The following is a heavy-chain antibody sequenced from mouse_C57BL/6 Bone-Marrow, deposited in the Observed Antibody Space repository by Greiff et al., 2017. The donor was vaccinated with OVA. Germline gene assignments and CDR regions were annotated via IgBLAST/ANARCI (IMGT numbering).Heavy chain of an antibody. CDR2: INPSTGGT. CDR1: GYSFTGYY. V-gene: IGHV1-42*01. Sequence: VQLQQSGPELVKPGASVKISCKASGYSFTGYYMNWVKQSPEKSLEWIGEINPSTGGTTYNQKFKAKATLTVDKSSSTAYMQLKSLTSEDSAVYYCARRGTAQATWFAYWGQGTLVTVSA. D-gene: IGHD3-2*02. CDR3: ARRGTAQATWFAY. J-gene: IGHJ3*01.